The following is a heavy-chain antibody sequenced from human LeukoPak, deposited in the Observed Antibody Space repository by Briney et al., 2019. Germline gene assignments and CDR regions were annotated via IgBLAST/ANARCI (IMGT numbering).Heavy chain of an antibody. J-gene: IGHJ6*03. Sequence: AGGSLRLSCAASGFTFSSYSMNWVRQAPGKGLEWVSSISSSSSYIYYADSVKGRFTISRDNAKNSLYLQMNSLRAEDTAVYYCARVGRDYVWGSYRSPYYYYMDVWGKGTTVTISS. V-gene: IGHV3-21*01. CDR3: ARVGRDYVWGSYRSPYYYYMDV. CDR2: ISSSSSYI. CDR1: GFTFSSYS. D-gene: IGHD3-16*02.